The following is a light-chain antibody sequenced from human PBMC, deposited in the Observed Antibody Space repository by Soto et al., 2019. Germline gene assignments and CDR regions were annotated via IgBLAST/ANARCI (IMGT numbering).Light chain of an antibody. Sequence: QSALTQPASVSGSLGQWITISCTGTSSDIGGYKYVSWYQQHPGKAPKLIIFEVSNRPSGVSDRFSGSNSGNTASLTISGLQAEDEADYYCSSYTSSSTPSYVFGTGTKVTVL. V-gene: IGLV2-14*01. J-gene: IGLJ1*01. CDR3: SSYTSSSTPSYV. CDR1: SSDIGGYKY. CDR2: EVS.